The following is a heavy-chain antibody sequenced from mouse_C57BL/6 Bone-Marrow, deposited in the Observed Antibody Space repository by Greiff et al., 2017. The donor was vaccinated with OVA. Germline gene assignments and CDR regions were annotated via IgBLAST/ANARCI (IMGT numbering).Heavy chain of an antibody. CDR2: IDPSNGNT. Sequence: VQLQQSVAELVRPGASVKLSCTASGFTIKNTYMHWVKQRPEQGLEWIGRIDPSNGNTKYAPKFQGKATITADTSSNTAYLQLSSLTSEDPAIYYCARGPFAYWGQGTLVTVSA. CDR1: GFTIKNTY. CDR3: ARGPFAY. V-gene: IGHV14-3*01. J-gene: IGHJ3*01.